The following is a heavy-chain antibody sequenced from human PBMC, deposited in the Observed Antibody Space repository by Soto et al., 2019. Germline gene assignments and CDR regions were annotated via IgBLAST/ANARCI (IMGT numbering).Heavy chain of an antibody. CDR2: IYYSGST. J-gene: IGHJ6*02. Sequence: QVQLQESGPGLVKPSQTLSLTCTVSGGSISSGGYYWSWIRQHPGKGLEWIGYIYYSGSTYYNPSLKSRVTISVDTSKNQFSLKLSSVTAADTAVYYCARDGVDTAMAWASGMDVWGQGTTVTVSS. D-gene: IGHD5-18*01. CDR3: ARDGVDTAMAWASGMDV. CDR1: GGSISSGGYY. V-gene: IGHV4-31*03.